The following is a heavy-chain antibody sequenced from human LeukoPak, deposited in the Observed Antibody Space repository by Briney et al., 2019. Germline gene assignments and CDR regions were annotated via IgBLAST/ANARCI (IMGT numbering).Heavy chain of an antibody. D-gene: IGHD2-15*01. CDR1: GGSISSYY. Sequence: ASETLSLTCTVSGGSISSYYWSWIRQPPGKGLEWIGYIYYSGSTNYNPSLKSRVTISVDTSKNQFSLKLSSVTAADTAVYYCARLVVVAATLGYYYYYYMGVWGKGTTVTVSS. CDR3: ARLVVVAATLGYYYYYYMGV. CDR2: IYYSGST. J-gene: IGHJ6*03. V-gene: IGHV4-59*01.